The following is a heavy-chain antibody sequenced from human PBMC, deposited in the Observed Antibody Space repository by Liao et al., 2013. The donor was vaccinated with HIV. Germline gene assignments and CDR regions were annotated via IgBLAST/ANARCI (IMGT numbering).Heavy chain of an antibody. V-gene: IGHV4-30-4*08. Sequence: QVQLQESGPGLVKPSQTLSLTCSVSGASINSADYYWTWVRQPPGEGLEWVGYIYYSGTTNFNPSLKSRLAISLDTSKNYFSLRLNSLTAADTAVYYCARGLWTSHVFDVWGQGTTVTVSS. D-gene: IGHD4/OR15-4a*01. CDR2: IYYSGTT. CDR1: GASINSADYY. CDR3: ARGLWTSHVFDV. J-gene: IGHJ3*01.